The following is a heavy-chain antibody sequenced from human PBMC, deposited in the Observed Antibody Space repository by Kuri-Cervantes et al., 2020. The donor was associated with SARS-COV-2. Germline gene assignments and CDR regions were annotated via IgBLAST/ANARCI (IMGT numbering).Heavy chain of an antibody. J-gene: IGHJ4*02. CDR3: ARDRGYCSGGSCYSEGVHFDY. V-gene: IGHV1-69*06. D-gene: IGHD2-15*01. CDR1: GGTFSSYA. CDR2: ISPIFGTA. Sequence: SVKVSCKASGGTFSSYAISWVRQAPGQGLEWMGGISPIFGTANYAQKFQGRVTITADKSTSTAYMELSSLRSEDTAVYYCARDRGYCSGGSCYSEGVHFDYWGQGTVVTVSS.